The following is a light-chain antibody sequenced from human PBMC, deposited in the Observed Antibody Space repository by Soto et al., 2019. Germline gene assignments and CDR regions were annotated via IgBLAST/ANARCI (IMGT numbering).Light chain of an antibody. J-gene: IGLJ1*01. V-gene: IGLV2-11*01. CDR2: DVT. Sequence: QSALTQPRSVSGSLGQSVTISCTGTRSDVSAYQYVSWYQQHPGKAPKLIIYDVTERPSGVPDRFSASKSGSTASLTISGRQAEDEAAYYCCSYAGSYTFVFGTETKLTVL. CDR3: CSYAGSYTFV. CDR1: RSDVSAYQY.